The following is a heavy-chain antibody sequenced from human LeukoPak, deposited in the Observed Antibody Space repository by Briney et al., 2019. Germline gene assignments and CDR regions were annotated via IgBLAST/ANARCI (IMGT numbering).Heavy chain of an antibody. CDR1: GFIFTTYS. CDR2: ISSSSSTI. V-gene: IGHV3-48*04. Sequence: GGSLRLSCVASGFIFTTYSMNWVRQAPGKGLEWVSYISSSSSTIYYADSVKGRFTISRDNAKNSLYLQMNSLRAEDTAVYYCARRTEYSYFDYWGQGTLVTVSS. D-gene: IGHD2/OR15-2a*01. J-gene: IGHJ4*02. CDR3: ARRTEYSYFDY.